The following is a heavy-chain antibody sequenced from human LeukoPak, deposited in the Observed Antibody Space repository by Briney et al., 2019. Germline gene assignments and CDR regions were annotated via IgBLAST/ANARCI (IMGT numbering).Heavy chain of an antibody. CDR3: ARDYYDFWSGHLNYYYYYMDV. Sequence: SVKVSCKASGGTFSSYAISWVRQAPGQGLEWMGGIIPVFGTANYAQKFQGRVTITAGKSTSTAYMELSSLRSEDTAVYYCARDYYDFWSGHLNYYYYYMDVWGKGATVTVSS. J-gene: IGHJ6*03. D-gene: IGHD3-3*01. V-gene: IGHV1-69*06. CDR1: GGTFSSYA. CDR2: IIPVFGTA.